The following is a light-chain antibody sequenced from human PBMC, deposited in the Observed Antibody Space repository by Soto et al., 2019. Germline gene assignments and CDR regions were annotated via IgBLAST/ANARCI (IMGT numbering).Light chain of an antibody. J-gene: IGKJ1*01. V-gene: IGKV3-11*01. CDR3: QQRSNWPPWT. CDR2: DAS. CDR1: QTVTTY. Sequence: IVLTQSPATLSLSPWARATLSCRASQTVTTYLAWYQQKPGQAPRLLIYDASNRATGIPARFSGSGSGTDFTLTISSLEPEDFAVYYCQQRSNWPPWTFGQGTKVDIK.